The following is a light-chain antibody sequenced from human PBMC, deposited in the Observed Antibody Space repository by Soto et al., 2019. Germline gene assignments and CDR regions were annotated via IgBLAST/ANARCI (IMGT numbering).Light chain of an antibody. CDR3: QQYGSSPWT. J-gene: IGKJ1*01. CDR2: GAS. V-gene: IGKV3-20*01. Sequence: EIVLTQSPGTLSLSPGERATLSCSASQSVNNSYLAWYQQKPGQAPRLLIYGASSRATGIPDRFSGSGSGTDFTLTISRLEPEEFAVYYCQQYGSSPWTFGQGTKVEIK. CDR1: QSVNNSY.